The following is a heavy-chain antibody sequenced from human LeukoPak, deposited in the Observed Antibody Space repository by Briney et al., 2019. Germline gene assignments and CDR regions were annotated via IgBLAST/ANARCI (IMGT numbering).Heavy chain of an antibody. V-gene: IGHV3-33*03. CDR1: GFIFSSYG. D-gene: IGHD6-19*01. CDR2: IWYDGSNK. Sequence: GGSLRLSCAASGFIFSSYGMHWVRQAPGKGLEWVAVIWYDGSNKYYADSVKGRFTISRDNSKNTLYLQMNSLRAEDTAVYYCARASIAVAGPLDYWGQGTLVTVSS. CDR3: ARASIAVAGPLDY. J-gene: IGHJ4*02.